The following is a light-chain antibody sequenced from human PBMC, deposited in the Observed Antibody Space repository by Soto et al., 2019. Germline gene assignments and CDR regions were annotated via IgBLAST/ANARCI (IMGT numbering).Light chain of an antibody. J-gene: IGLJ2*01. Sequence: QSALTQPPSASGSPGQSVTISCTGSSSDVGGYNYVSWYQQHPGKAPKLMIYEVSKRPSGVPDRLSGSKSGNTASLTVSGLLAEDEADYYCSSYGGSNNVVFGGGIKLTVL. CDR2: EVS. CDR3: SSYGGSNNVV. CDR1: SSDVGGYNY. V-gene: IGLV2-8*01.